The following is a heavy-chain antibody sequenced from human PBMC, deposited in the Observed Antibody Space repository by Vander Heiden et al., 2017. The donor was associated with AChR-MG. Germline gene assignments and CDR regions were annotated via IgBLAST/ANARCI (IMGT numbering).Heavy chain of an antibody. J-gene: IGHJ1*01. CDR2: ISSSSYI. V-gene: IGHV3-21*01. D-gene: IGHD3-10*01. Sequence: EVQLVESGGGLVKPGGSLRLSCAASGFTFSSYSMNWVRQAPGKGLEWVSSISSSSYIYYADSVKGRFTISRDNAKNSLYLQMNSLRAEDTAVYYCARGASYYGPSEYFQHWGQGTLVTVSS. CDR1: GFTFSSYS. CDR3: ARGASYYGPSEYFQH.